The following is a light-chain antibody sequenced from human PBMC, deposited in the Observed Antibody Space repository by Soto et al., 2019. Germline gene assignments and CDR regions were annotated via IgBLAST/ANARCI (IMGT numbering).Light chain of an antibody. CDR3: MQGTHWPPT. V-gene: IGKV2-30*01. Sequence: VLMTQSPLSLPVTLGQPASISCRSSQSLVYSDGNTYLNWIHQRPGQSPRRLIYKVSNRDSGVPDRFSGSGSGTDFTLKISRVEAEDVGIYYCMQGTHWPPTFGQGTKVEIK. CDR1: QSLVYSDGNTY. CDR2: KVS. J-gene: IGKJ1*01.